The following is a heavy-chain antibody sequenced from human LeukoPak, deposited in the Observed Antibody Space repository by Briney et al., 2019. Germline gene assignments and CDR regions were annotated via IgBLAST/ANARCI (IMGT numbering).Heavy chain of an antibody. CDR3: ARAGYSNNWLLSDY. J-gene: IGHJ4*02. CDR1: GYTFTSYY. CDR2: INPNGGGT. Sequence: GASVKVSCKASGYTFTSYYMHWVRQAPGQGLEWMGWINPNGGGTNYAQKFQGRVTMTRDTSISTAYMELSRLRSDDTAVYYCARAGYSNNWLLSDYWGQGTLVTVSS. D-gene: IGHD6-13*01. V-gene: IGHV1-2*02.